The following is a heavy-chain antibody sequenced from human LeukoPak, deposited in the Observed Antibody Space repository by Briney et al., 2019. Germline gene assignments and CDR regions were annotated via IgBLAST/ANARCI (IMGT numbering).Heavy chain of an antibody. D-gene: IGHD2-8*02. J-gene: IGHJ3*02. CDR1: GGTFSSYA. V-gene: IGHV1-69*13. CDR3: ARVVAEVVYAMGHGAFDI. CDR2: IIPIFGTA. Sequence: GASVKVSCKASGGTFSSYAISWVRQAPGQGLEWMGGIIPIFGTANYAQKFQGRVTITADESTSTAYMELSSLRSEDTAVYYCARVVAEVVYAMGHGAFDIWGQGTMVTVSS.